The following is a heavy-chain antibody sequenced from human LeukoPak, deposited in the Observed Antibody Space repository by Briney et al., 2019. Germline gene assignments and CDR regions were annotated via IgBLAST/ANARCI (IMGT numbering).Heavy chain of an antibody. CDR3: AELGITMIGGA. V-gene: IGHV3-48*03. CDR2: ISSSGSTI. CDR1: GFTFSSYE. J-gene: IGHJ6*04. D-gene: IGHD3-10*02. Sequence: PEGSLRLSCAASGFTFSSYEMNWVRQAPGKGLEWVSYISSSGSTIYYADSVKGRFTISRDNAKNSLYLQMNSLRAEDTAVYYCAELGITMIGGAWGKGTTVTISS.